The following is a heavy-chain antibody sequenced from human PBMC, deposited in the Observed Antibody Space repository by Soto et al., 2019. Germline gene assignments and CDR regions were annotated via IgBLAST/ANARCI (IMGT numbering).Heavy chain of an antibody. D-gene: IGHD4-17*01. Sequence: SETLSLTCTVSGGPISSGDYYYTWIRQPPGKGLEWIGYIYYSGSTYYNPSLKSRLTISVDTSKNQFSLKLRSVTAADTAVYYCSREPVQDYGDYRDYWGQGTLVTSPQ. CDR3: SREPVQDYGDYRDY. CDR2: IYYSGST. V-gene: IGHV4-30-4*01. J-gene: IGHJ4*02. CDR1: GGPISSGDYY.